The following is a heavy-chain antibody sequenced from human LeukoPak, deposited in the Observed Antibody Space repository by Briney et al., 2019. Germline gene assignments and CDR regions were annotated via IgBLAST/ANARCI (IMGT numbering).Heavy chain of an antibody. Sequence: SETLSLTCAVYGGSFSGYYWSWIRQPPGKGLEWIGEINHSGSTNYNPSLKSRVTISVDTSKNQFSLKLSSVTAADTAVYYCARGGEGRYYYYYYMDVWGKGTTVTVSS. D-gene: IGHD1-26*01. CDR3: ARGGEGRYYYYYYMDV. J-gene: IGHJ6*03. V-gene: IGHV4-34*01. CDR2: INHSGST. CDR1: GGSFSGYY.